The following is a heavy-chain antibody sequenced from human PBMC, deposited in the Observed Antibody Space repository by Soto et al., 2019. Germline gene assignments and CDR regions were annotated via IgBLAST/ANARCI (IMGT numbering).Heavy chain of an antibody. V-gene: IGHV1-58*01. Sequence: ASVKVSCKASGFTFTSSAVQWVRQARGQRLEWIGWIVVGSGNTNYAQKFQERVTITRDMSTSTAYMELSSLRSEDTAVYYCAAASSSGWYLIPGFDYWGQGTLVTVSS. D-gene: IGHD6-19*01. CDR3: AAASSSGWYLIPGFDY. CDR2: IVVGSGNT. J-gene: IGHJ4*02. CDR1: GFTFTSSA.